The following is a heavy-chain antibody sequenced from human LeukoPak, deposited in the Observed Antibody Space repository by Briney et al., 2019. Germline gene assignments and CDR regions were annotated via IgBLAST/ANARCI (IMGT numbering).Heavy chain of an antibody. J-gene: IGHJ3*02. CDR3: ARALNDFWSGYYLDAFDI. Sequence: WASVKVSCKASGGTFSSYTISWVRQAPGQGLEWMGRIIPILGIANYAQKFQGRVTMTRDTSTSTVYMELSSLRSEDTAVYYCARALNDFWSGYYLDAFDIWGQGTMVTVSS. CDR2: IIPILGIA. V-gene: IGHV1-69*02. D-gene: IGHD3-3*01. CDR1: GGTFSSYT.